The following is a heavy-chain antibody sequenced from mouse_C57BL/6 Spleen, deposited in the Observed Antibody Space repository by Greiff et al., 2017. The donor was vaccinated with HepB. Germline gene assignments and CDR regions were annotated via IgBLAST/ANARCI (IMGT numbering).Heavy chain of an antibody. CDR3: ARGVLRPHWYFDV. D-gene: IGHD2-12*01. V-gene: IGHV1-53*01. J-gene: IGHJ1*03. Sequence: QVQLKQPGTELVKPGASVKLSCKASGYTFTSYWMHWVKQRPGQGLEWIGNINPSNGGTNYNEKFKSKATLTVDKSSSTAYMQRSSLTSEDSAVYYCARGVLRPHWYFDVWGTGTTVTVSS. CDR2: INPSNGGT. CDR1: GYTFTSYW.